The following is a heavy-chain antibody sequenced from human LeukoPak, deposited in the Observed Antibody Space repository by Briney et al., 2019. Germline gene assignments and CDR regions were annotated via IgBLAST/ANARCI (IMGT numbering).Heavy chain of an antibody. CDR1: GYTFTTHW. Sequence: PGESLKISCKGSGYTFTTHWIGWVRQMPGKGLEWMGIIYPGDSDTRYSPSFQGQVTISADKSISTAYLQWSSLKASDTAIYYCARQPIYSSVRKYFDSWGQGTLVTVPS. CDR3: ARQPIYSSVRKYFDS. CDR2: IYPGDSDT. V-gene: IGHV5-51*01. D-gene: IGHD6-19*01. J-gene: IGHJ4*02.